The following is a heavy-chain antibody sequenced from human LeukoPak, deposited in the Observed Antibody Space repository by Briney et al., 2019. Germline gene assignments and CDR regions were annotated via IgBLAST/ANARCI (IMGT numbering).Heavy chain of an antibody. V-gene: IGHV3-48*04. CDR1: GFTFSSYS. J-gene: IGHJ4*02. D-gene: IGHD3-22*01. CDR2: ISSSSDTI. Sequence: GGSLRLSCAAPGFTFSSYSMNWVRQAPGKGLEWVSYISSSSDTIYYADSMKGRFTISRDNAKNSLYLQMNSLRAEDTAVYYCARGHYYDGSGYYFVDYWGQGTLVTVSS. CDR3: ARGHYYDGSGYYFVDY.